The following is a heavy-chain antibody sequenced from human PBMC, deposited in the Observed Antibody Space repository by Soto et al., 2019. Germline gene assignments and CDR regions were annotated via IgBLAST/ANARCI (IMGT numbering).Heavy chain of an antibody. V-gene: IGHV3-30-3*01. J-gene: IGHJ5*02. CDR2: ISKDGSEK. CDR3: AREFPTYSAGWGDWFDP. Sequence: HPGGSLRLSCAASGFTFSDYTLHWVRQAPGKGLEWVAVISKDGSEKYYADSAQGRFTISRDNSENTLFLQMNSLRAEDTAIYYCAREFPTYSAGWGDWFDPWGQGTLVTVSS. CDR1: GFTFSDYT. D-gene: IGHD1-26*01.